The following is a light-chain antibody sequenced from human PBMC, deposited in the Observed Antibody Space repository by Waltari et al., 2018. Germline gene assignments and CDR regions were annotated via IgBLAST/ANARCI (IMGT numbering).Light chain of an antibody. J-gene: IGKJ2*01. CDR2: EAS. CDR1: QIINTY. CDR3: QQLYGYPYT. V-gene: IGKV1-5*03. Sequence: DIQMTQSPSTLSASVGDRVTITCRASQIINTYLAWYQQKPGKAPNLLIYEASSLESGVSSRFSGSGSGTEFTLTISSLQPDDFATYFCQQLYGYPYTFGQGTKLEIK.